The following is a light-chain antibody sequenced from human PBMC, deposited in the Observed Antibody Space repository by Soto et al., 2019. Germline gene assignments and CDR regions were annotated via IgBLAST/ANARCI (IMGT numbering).Light chain of an antibody. CDR2: YAS. Sequence: EIMMTQSPATLSVSPGERVTLSCRASQSVRNNLAWYQQKPGQAPRLLNYYASTRATGIPARFSGSGSGTEFTLTISSLQSEDFALYYCQQYNNWPPITFGQGTRLEIK. V-gene: IGKV3-15*01. J-gene: IGKJ5*01. CDR3: QQYNNWPPIT. CDR1: QSVRNN.